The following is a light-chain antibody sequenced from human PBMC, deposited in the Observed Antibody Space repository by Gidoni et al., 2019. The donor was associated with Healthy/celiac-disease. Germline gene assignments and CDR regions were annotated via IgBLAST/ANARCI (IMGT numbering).Light chain of an antibody. CDR2: STN. J-gene: IGLJ3*02. Sequence: QTVVTQEPSFSVSPGGKVTLTCGLSSGSVSTSYYPSWYQQTPGQAPRTLIYSTNTRSSGVPDRFSGSILGNKAALTITGARADDESDYYCVLYMGSGISVFGGGTKLTVL. V-gene: IGLV8-61*01. CDR1: SGSVSTSYY. CDR3: VLYMGSGISV.